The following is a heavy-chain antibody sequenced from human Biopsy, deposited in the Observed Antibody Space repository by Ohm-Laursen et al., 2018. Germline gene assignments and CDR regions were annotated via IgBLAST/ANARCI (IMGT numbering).Heavy chain of an antibody. CDR1: GYTFTNYA. V-gene: IGHV1-18*01. J-gene: IGHJ4*02. CDR2: ISVKTGNP. CDR3: AREGTSVTFFGKISDYYFDF. D-gene: IGHD3-3*01. Sequence: ASVNASCKASGYTFTNYAINWVRQAPGQGLEWLGGISVKTGNPNYTQKLQGRVTMTTDTSTNTAYMELRSLRSDDTALYYCAREGTSVTFFGKISDYYFDFWGPGTVVTVSS.